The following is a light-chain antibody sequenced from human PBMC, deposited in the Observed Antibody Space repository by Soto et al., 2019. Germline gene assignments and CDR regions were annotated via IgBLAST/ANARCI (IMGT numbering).Light chain of an antibody. Sequence: QSALTQPASVSGSPGQSITISCTGTSSDVGGYNYVSWFQHHPGKAPKLMIYDVSNRPSGVSYRFSGSKPGNTASLTISGLQAEDEADYYCSSYTSSSSPVFGGGTKLTVL. CDR1: SSDVGGYNY. V-gene: IGLV2-14*03. J-gene: IGLJ2*01. CDR3: SSYTSSSSPV. CDR2: DVS.